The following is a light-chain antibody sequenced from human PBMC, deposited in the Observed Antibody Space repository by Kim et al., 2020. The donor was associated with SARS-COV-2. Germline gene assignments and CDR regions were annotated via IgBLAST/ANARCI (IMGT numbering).Light chain of an antibody. J-gene: IGKJ4*01. CDR1: QSVSSN. CDR2: GAS. V-gene: IGKV3-15*01. CDR3: QQYNNWPLT. Sequence: VSPGERATLTCGASQSVSSNLAWYQQNPGQAPRLLIYGASTRATGIPARFSGSGSGTEFTLTISSLQSEDFAVYYCQQYNNWPLTFGGGTKVDIK.